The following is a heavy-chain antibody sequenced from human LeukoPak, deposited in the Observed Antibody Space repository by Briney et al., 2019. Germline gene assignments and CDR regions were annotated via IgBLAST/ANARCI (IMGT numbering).Heavy chain of an antibody. Sequence: PGGSLRLSCAASGVILSSYGMHWVRPAPGKGLEWVALIRYDGSNKYYADSVKGRFTISRDNSKNTLYLQMNSLRAEDTAVYYCAKEMRLWVTSAAFEIWGQGTMGTVSS. V-gene: IGHV3-30*02. CDR1: GVILSSYG. J-gene: IGHJ3*02. CDR3: AKEMRLWVTSAAFEI. CDR2: IRYDGSNK. D-gene: IGHD2-21*02.